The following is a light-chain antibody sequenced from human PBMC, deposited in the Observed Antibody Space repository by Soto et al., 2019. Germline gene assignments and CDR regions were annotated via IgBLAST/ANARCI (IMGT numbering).Light chain of an antibody. J-gene: IGKJ1*01. Sequence: AIPLTQSPSSLSASLGVRITITCRASQGISSALAWYQQKPGKAPKLLIYKASSLESGVPSRFSGSGSGTEFTLTISSLQPDDFATYYCQQYNRYGTFGQGTEVDI. CDR1: QGISSA. V-gene: IGKV1-13*02. CDR2: KAS. CDR3: QQYNRYGT.